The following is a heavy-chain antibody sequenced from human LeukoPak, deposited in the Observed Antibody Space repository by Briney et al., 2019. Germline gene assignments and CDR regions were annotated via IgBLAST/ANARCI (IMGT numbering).Heavy chain of an antibody. CDR3: AHVVALYGMDV. Sequence: SQTLSLTCTVSGGSISSGDYYWSWIRQPPGKGLEWIGEINHSGSTNYNPSLKSRVTISVDTSKNQFSLKLSSVTAADTAVYYCAHVVALYGMDVWGQGTTVTVSS. J-gene: IGHJ6*02. V-gene: IGHV4-30-4*08. D-gene: IGHD2-2*01. CDR2: INHSGST. CDR1: GGSISSGDYY.